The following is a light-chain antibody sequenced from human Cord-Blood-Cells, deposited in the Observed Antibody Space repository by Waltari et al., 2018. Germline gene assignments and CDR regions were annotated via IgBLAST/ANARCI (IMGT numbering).Light chain of an antibody. CDR2: AAS. CDR1: PSISSY. Sequence: DLQMTQSPSSLSASVGHRVTITCLASPSISSYLYWYQQKPGKAPNLLIYAASSLQGGVPSMFSGSGSATYFTRTISSLQPEDAATYCCQQSYSTLTFGGGTKVEIK. CDR3: QQSYSTLT. V-gene: IGKV1-39*01. J-gene: IGKJ4*01.